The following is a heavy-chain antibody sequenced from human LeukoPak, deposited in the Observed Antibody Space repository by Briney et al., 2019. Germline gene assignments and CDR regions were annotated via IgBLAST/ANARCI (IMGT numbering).Heavy chain of an antibody. J-gene: IGHJ5*02. Sequence: PSETLSLTCTVSGGSISSSSYYWGWIRQPPGKGLEWIGSIYYSGSTYYNPSLKSRVTISVDTSKNQFSLKLSSVTAADTAVYYCARHGDFWSGPNWFDPWGQGTLVTVSS. V-gene: IGHV4-39*01. D-gene: IGHD3-3*01. CDR2: IYYSGST. CDR3: ARHGDFWSGPNWFDP. CDR1: GGSISSSSYY.